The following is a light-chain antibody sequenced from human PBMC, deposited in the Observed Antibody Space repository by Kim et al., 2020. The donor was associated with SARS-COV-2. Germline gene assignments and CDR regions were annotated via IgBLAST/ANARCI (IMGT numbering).Light chain of an antibody. CDR1: KLGDKY. CDR2: QDS. J-gene: IGLJ2*01. CDR3: PAWDSSTV. Sequence: SYELTQPPSVSVSPGQTASITCSGHKLGDKYACWYQQKPGQSPVLVIYQDSKRPSGIPERFSGSNSGNTATLTISGTQAMDEADYYCPAWDSSTVFGGGT. V-gene: IGLV3-1*01.